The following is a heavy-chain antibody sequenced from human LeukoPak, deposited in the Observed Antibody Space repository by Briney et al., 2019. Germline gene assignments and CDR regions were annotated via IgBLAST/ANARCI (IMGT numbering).Heavy chain of an antibody. V-gene: IGHV4-31*03. CDR3: ASQINYYGSGSYYSY. D-gene: IGHD3-10*01. J-gene: IGHJ4*02. CDR1: GGSISSGGYY. Sequence: SETLSLTCTVSGGSISSGGYYWSWIRQHPGKGLEWIGYIYYSGSTYYNPSLKSRVSISVDTSKNQFSLKLSSVTGADTAVYYCASQINYYGSGSYYSYWGQGTLVTVSP. CDR2: IYYSGST.